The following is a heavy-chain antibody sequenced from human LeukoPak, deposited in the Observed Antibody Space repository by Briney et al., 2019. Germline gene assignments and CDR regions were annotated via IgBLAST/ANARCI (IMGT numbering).Heavy chain of an antibody. J-gene: IGHJ4*02. V-gene: IGHV4-39*01. D-gene: IGHD2-15*01. CDR2: IYYSGST. CDR3: ARLTGTVCDIVVVRGY. CDR1: GGSISSSSYY. Sequence: PSETLSLTCTVSGGSISSSSYYWGWIRQPPGKGLEWIGSIYYSGSTYYNPSLKSRVTISVDTSKNQFSLKLSSVTAADTAVYYCARLTGTVCDIVVVRGYWGQGTLATVSS.